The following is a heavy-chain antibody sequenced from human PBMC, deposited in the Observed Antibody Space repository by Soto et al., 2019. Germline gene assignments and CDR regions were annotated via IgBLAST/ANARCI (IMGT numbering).Heavy chain of an antibody. D-gene: IGHD6-6*01. CDR3: AKDLTRQLAYWLDP. CDR2: INAHSGGT. Sequence: KPPWASVKVSCKASGFSFTGYYIHWLRQAPGQGLEWMGWINAHSGGTEYAQKFQGRVTLTRDTSIATAYLTLTSLTSDDTALYYCAKDLTRQLAYWLDPWGQGTQVTVSS. CDR1: GFSFTGYY. V-gene: IGHV1-2*02. J-gene: IGHJ5*02.